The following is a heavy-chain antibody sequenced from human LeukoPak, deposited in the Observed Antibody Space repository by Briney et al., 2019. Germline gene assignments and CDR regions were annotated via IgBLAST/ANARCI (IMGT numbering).Heavy chain of an antibody. V-gene: IGHV1-69*02. J-gene: IGHJ4*02. CDR3: AALDASSGRL. Sequence: ASVKVSCKASGYTFTGYYMHWVRQAPGQGLEWMGRIIPIFGIANYAQKFQGRVTITADKSTSTAYMELSSLRSEDTAVYYCAALDASSGRLWGQGTLVTVSS. D-gene: IGHD6-19*01. CDR2: IIPIFGIA. CDR1: GYTFTGYY.